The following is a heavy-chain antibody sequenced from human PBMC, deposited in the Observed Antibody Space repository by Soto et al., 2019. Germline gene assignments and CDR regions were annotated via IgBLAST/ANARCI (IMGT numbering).Heavy chain of an antibody. D-gene: IGHD6-19*01. J-gene: IGHJ2*01. CDR2: IIPIFGTA. CDR3: ARGPRGSGWYPATTYWYFDL. V-gene: IGHV1-69*01. CDR1: GGTFSSYA. Sequence: QVQLVQSGAAVKKPGSSVKVSCKASGGTFSSYAISWVRQAPGQGLEWLGGIIPIFGTANYAQKFQGRVTITADESTSTAYMELSSLRSEDTAVYYCARGPRGSGWYPATTYWYFDLWGRGTLVTVSS.